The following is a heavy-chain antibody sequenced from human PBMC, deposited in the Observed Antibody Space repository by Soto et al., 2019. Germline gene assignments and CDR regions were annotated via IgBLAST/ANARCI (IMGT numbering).Heavy chain of an antibody. D-gene: IGHD5-12*01. CDR3: GRDRRFGDGYNLGFDY. V-gene: IGHV3-30*03. CDR2: ISFDGNNK. Sequence: QVQLVQSGGDVVQPGRSLSLSCVASGFSFSAYNMHWVGQAPGKGLEWVAAISFDGNNKYYADSVKDRFTLSRGNPKKSMYVRMNSVITEDTAMYYCGRDRRFGDGYNLGFDYWGQEALVTVST. CDR1: GFSFSAYN. J-gene: IGHJ4*02.